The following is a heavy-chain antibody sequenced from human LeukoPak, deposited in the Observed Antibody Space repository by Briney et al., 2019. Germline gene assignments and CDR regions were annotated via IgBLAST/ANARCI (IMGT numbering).Heavy chain of an antibody. J-gene: IGHJ4*02. CDR2: INAGNGNT. CDR3: ARGIWTSHSVGYYFDN. V-gene: IGHV1-3*03. Sequence: ASVKVSCKASGYTFTGYYMHWVRQAPGQRPEWMGWINAGNGNTKYSQKFQDRVTLTRDTSASTAYMELSSLRSEDMAVYYCARGIWTSHSVGYYFDNWGQGTLVTVSS. D-gene: IGHD5/OR15-5a*01. CDR1: GYTFTGYY.